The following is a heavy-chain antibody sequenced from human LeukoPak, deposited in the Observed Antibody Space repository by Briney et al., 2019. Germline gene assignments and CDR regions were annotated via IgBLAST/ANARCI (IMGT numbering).Heavy chain of an antibody. Sequence: PGGSLRLSCAASGFTFSNAWMSWVRQAPGKGLEWIGRIKSKTDGGTTEYAAPGKGRFTISRDDSKNTLYLQMNSLKTEDTAVYYCTTIRGYCSSTSCYALDYWGQGTLVTVSS. CDR1: GFTFSNAW. D-gene: IGHD2-2*01. CDR3: TTIRGYCSSTSCYALDY. CDR2: IKSKTDGGTT. V-gene: IGHV3-15*01. J-gene: IGHJ4*02.